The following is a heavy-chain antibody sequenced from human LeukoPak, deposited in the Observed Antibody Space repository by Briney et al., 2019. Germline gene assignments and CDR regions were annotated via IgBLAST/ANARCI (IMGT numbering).Heavy chain of an antibody. CDR3: ARDKGIKRSFDI. V-gene: IGHV3-74*01. CDR1: GFTFSTYS. J-gene: IGHJ3*02. Sequence: GGSLRLSCAASGFTFSTYSMNWVRQAPGKGLVWVSRSNSDGSSTTYADSVKGRFTISRDNAKNTLYLQMNSLRAEDTAVYYCARDKGIKRSFDIWGQGTLVTVYS. D-gene: IGHD5-18*01. CDR2: SNSDGSST.